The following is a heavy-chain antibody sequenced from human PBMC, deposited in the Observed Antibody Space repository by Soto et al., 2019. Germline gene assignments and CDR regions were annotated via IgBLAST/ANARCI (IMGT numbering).Heavy chain of an antibody. V-gene: IGHV3-30*19. D-gene: IGHD3-16*01. J-gene: IGHJ4*02. CDR1: GFTFRSYV. CDR2: TSYDGSNK. Sequence: QVQLVESGGGVVQPGASLRLSCVGSGFTFRSYVIHWVRQAPGKGLEWVALTSYDGSNKYYDDSVKGRFTISRDNSRNTVDLNMDRLRLEDTALYYCARWGTTGGLDVWGQGTLVSVSS. CDR3: ARWGTTGGLDV.